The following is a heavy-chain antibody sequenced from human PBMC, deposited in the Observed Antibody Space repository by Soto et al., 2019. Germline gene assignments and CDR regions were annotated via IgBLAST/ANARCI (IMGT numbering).Heavy chain of an antibody. D-gene: IGHD3-22*01. CDR3: AGLYPYESSGYHLNY. Sequence: SETLSLTCTISGASMTSSSYFWGFVRQPPGLGLEWIGTIYYNRSTYYSTSLKSRVAISVDTSKNLFSLSLRSVTAADTAVFYCAGLYPYESSGYHLNYWGQGTLVTVSS. CDR1: GASMTSSSYF. J-gene: IGHJ4*02. V-gene: IGHV4-39*01. CDR2: IYYNRST.